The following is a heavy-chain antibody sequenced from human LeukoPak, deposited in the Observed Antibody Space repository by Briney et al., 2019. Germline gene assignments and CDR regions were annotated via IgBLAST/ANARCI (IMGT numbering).Heavy chain of an antibody. V-gene: IGHV3-30*18. J-gene: IGHJ5*02. CDR1: GFTFSSYG. D-gene: IGHD3-16*01. CDR3: AKGGAFGGVDSPNWFDP. CDR2: ISYDGSNK. Sequence: GGYLRLSCAASGFTFSSYGMHWVRQAPGKGLEWVAVISYDGSNKYYADSVKGRFTISRDNSKNTLYLQMNSLRAEDTAVYYCAKGGAFGGVDSPNWFDPWGQGTLVTVSS.